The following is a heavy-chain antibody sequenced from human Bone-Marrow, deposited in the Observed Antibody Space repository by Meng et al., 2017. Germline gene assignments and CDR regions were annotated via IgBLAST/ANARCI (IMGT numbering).Heavy chain of an antibody. D-gene: IGHD4-17*01. Sequence: GGSLRLSCTASGFTFGDYAMSWFRQAPGKGLEWVGFIRSKAYGGTTECAASVKGRFTISRDDSKSIAYLQMNSLKTEDTAVYYCTRMTTVTPYYYGMDVWGQGTTVTVSS. V-gene: IGHV3-49*03. CDR3: TRMTTVTPYYYGMDV. J-gene: IGHJ6*02. CDR1: GFTFGDYA. CDR2: IRSKAYGGTT.